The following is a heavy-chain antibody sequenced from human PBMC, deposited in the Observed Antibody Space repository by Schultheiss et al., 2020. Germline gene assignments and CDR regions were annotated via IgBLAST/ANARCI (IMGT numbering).Heavy chain of an antibody. D-gene: IGHD3-3*01. CDR2: IKQDGSEK. CDR1: GFTFSSYW. J-gene: IGHJ5*02. V-gene: IGHV3-7*01. CDR3: ARVRVNYDFWSGYYSGDWFDP. Sequence: GGSLRLSCAASGFTFSSYWMSWVRQAPGKGLEWVANIKQDGSEKYYVDSVKVRFTISRDNAKNSLYLQMNSLRAEDTAVYYCARVRVNYDFWSGYYSGDWFDPWCQGTLVTVSS.